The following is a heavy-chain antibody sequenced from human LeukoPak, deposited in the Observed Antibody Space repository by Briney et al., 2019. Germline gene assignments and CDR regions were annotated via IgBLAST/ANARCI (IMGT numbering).Heavy chain of an antibody. CDR1: GGTFSSHA. J-gene: IGHJ4*02. V-gene: IGHV1-69*05. D-gene: IGHD3-22*01. Sequence: SVKVSCKASGGTFSSHAISWVRQAPGQGLEWMGRIIPIFGTANYAQKFQGRVTITTDESTSTAYMELSSLRSEDTAVYYCARDASAYYYDSSGYRFDYWGQGTLVTVSS. CDR2: IIPIFGTA. CDR3: ARDASAYYYDSSGYRFDY.